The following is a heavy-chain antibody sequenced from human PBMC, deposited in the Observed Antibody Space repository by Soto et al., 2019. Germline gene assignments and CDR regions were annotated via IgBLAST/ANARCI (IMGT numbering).Heavy chain of an antibody. CDR1: GCSLASFA. CDR3: AKWSYLDY. CDR2: ISGSDGKT. D-gene: IGHD3-3*01. V-gene: IGHV3-23*01. Sequence: TGGRRRRSGRRSGCSLASFAMTWVRQAPGKGLEWVATISGSDGKTYYADSVKGRFSISRDTSRNTLYLQMNSLRADDTAIYYCAKWSYLDYWGQGTRVTVS. J-gene: IGHJ4*02.